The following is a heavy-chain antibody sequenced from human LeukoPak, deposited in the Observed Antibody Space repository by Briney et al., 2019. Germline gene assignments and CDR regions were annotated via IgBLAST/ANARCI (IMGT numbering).Heavy chain of an antibody. CDR1: GYSFTSYW. D-gene: IGHD2-21*02. J-gene: IGHJ5*02. V-gene: IGHV5-51*01. CDR3: AVTLGVPATATWYVP. CDR2: VYPGDSQT. Sequence: GESLKISCKGSGYSFTSYWIAWVRQMPGKGLEWMGIVYPGDSQTRYSPSFQGQVTISADRSITTAYLQWSSLKASDTAMYYCAVTLGVPATATWYVPWGQGTLVTVSS.